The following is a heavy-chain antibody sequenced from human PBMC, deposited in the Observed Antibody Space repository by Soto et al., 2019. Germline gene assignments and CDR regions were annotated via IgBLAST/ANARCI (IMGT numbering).Heavy chain of an antibody. J-gene: IGHJ6*02. CDR1: GFTFSSYG. Sequence: PGGSLRLSCAASGFTFSSYGMHWVRQAPGKGLEWVAVISYDGSNKYYADSVKGRFTISRDNSKNTLYLQMNSLRAEDTAVYYCAKTSGSYGYYYGMDVWGQGTTVTVSS. CDR2: ISYDGSNK. D-gene: IGHD1-26*01. CDR3: AKTSGSYGYYYGMDV. V-gene: IGHV3-30*18.